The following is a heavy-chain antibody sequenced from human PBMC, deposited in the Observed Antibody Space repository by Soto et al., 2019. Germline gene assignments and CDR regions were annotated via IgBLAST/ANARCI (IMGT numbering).Heavy chain of an antibody. CDR1: GFTVSSKY. CDR2: IQSGGPT. CDR3: AREGVLLWF. D-gene: IGHD3-10*01. Sequence: GGSLRLTCAASGFTVSSKYMSWVRQAPGKGLEWVSLIQSGGPTYYADSVKGRFTISRDNSENTLYLQMNSLRAEDTAVYYCAREGVLLWFGGKGTTVTVSS. J-gene: IGHJ6*04. V-gene: IGHV3-66*01.